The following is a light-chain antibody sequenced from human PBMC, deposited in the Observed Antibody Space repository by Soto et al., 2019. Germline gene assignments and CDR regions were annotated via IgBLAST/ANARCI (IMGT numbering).Light chain of an antibody. CDR1: SSNIGSNY. CDR3: GTLDNSLSGVV. Sequence: QSVLTQPPSVSAAPGQKVTISCSGSSSNIGSNYVSWYQHLPGTAPKLLIYENNKRPSGIPDRFSGSKSGTSATLGITGLQTGDEADYYCGTLDNSLSGVVFGGGTKLTVL. CDR2: ENN. V-gene: IGLV1-51*02. J-gene: IGLJ2*01.